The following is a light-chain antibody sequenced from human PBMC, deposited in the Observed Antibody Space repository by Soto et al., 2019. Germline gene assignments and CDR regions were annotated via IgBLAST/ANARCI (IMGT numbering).Light chain of an antibody. CDR1: QGVGGW. Sequence: IQMTQSPSSVSASVGDRVTMTCRASQGVGGWLAWYQQKPGKVPKLLIYATSSLHSGVPSRFSVSGPGTDFTLTTTRLQPEDFATYYCQQSFSIPWTFGQGTKVDIK. CDR2: ATS. J-gene: IGKJ1*01. CDR3: QQSFSIPWT. V-gene: IGKV1-12*01.